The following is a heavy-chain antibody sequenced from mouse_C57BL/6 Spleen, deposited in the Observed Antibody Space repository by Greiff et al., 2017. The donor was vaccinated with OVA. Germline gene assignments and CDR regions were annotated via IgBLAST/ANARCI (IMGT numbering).Heavy chain of an antibody. J-gene: IGHJ2*01. CDR2: IDPETGGT. V-gene: IGHV1-15*01. D-gene: IGHD1-1*01. CDR1: GYTFTDYE. CDR3: TTVTGY. Sequence: VKLQQSGAELVRPGASVTLSCKASGYTFTDYEMHWVKQTPVHGLEWIGAIDPETGGTAYNQKFKGKAILTADKSSSTAYMELRSLTSEDSAVYYCTTVTGYWGQGTTLTVSS.